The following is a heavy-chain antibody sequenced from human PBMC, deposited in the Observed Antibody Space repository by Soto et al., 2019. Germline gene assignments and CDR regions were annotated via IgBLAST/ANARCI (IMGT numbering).Heavy chain of an antibody. CDR3: ARGHITMVRGVIIPYYYYYMDV. V-gene: IGHV3-48*01. Sequence: EVQLVESGGGLVQPGGSLRLSCAAFGFTFSSYSMNWVRQAPGKGLEWVSYISSSSSTIYYADSVKGRFTISRDNAMNSLYLQMNSLRAEDTAVYYCARGHITMVRGVIIPYYYYYMDVWGKGTTVTVSS. D-gene: IGHD3-10*01. CDR2: ISSSSSTI. CDR1: GFTFSSYS. J-gene: IGHJ6*03.